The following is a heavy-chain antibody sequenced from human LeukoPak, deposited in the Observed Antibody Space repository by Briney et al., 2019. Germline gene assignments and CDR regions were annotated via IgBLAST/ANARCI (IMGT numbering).Heavy chain of an antibody. Sequence: SETLSLTCTVSGGSISSSSYYWGWIRQPPGKGLEWIGSIYYSGSTYYNPSLKSRVTISVDTSKNQFSLKLSSVTAADTAVYYCARDKNGGSSRVFDYWGQGTLVTVSS. CDR1: GGSISSSSYY. V-gene: IGHV4-39*07. CDR2: IYYSGST. J-gene: IGHJ4*02. CDR3: ARDKNGGSSRVFDY. D-gene: IGHD1-26*01.